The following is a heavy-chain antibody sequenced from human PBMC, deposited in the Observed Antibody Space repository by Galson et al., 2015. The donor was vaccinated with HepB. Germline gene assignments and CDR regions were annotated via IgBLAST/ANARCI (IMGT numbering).Heavy chain of an antibody. CDR2: ISASGGST. Sequence: SLRLSCAASGFTFSSYAMSWVRQAPGKGLEWVSSISASGGSTYYADSVKGRFTISRDNSKNTLFLQMSSLRAEDTAVYYCAKHYYDSRGYYYEDAAFDIWGQGTMVTVSS. J-gene: IGHJ3*02. D-gene: IGHD3-22*01. CDR3: AKHYYDSRGYYYEDAAFDI. CDR1: GFTFSSYA. V-gene: IGHV3-23*01.